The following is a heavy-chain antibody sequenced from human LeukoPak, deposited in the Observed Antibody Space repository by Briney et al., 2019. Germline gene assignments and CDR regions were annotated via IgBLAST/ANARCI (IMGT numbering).Heavy chain of an antibody. Sequence: GGSLRLSCAASGFTFSSYAMSWVRQAPGKGIKWVSTIRGSGGSTNYADSGTGRFTISRDNSKNTLYLQMNSLRAEDTAVYYCAKGGDGRYYDSSGSFFYYYGMDVWGQGTTVTVSS. CDR2: IRGSGGST. D-gene: IGHD3-22*01. J-gene: IGHJ6*02. CDR3: AKGGDGRYYDSSGSFFYYYGMDV. CDR1: GFTFSSYA. V-gene: IGHV3-23*01.